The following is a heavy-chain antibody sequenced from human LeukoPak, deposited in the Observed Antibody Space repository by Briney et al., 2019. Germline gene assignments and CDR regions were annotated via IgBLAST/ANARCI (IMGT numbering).Heavy chain of an antibody. J-gene: IGHJ5*02. Sequence: SETLSLTCTVSGGSISSGDYYWSWIRQPPGKGLEFIGYIHYTGSTYYNPSLKSRLTMSVDTSKNQFSLKLSSVTAADTAVYYCARSSNSLYYYDSSGYYRGWFDPWGQGTLVTVSS. CDR2: IHYTGST. CDR1: GGSISSGDYY. CDR3: ARSSNSLYYYDSSGYYRGWFDP. V-gene: IGHV4-30-4*01. D-gene: IGHD3-22*01.